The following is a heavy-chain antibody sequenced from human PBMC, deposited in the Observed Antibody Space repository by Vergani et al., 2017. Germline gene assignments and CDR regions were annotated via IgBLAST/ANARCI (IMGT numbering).Heavy chain of an antibody. CDR2: IIPILGIA. Sequence: QVQLVQSGAEVKKPGSSVKVSCKASGGPFSSYTISWVRQAPGQGLEWMGRIIPILGIANYAQKFQGRVTITAHKSTSTAYMELSSLRSADTAVYYCATAGIAAASTAPYRLYLCPPHPRPVYYYGMDVWGQGTTVTVSS. CDR3: ATAGIAAASTAPYRLYLCPPHPRPVYYYGMDV. CDR1: GGPFSSYT. D-gene: IGHD6-13*01. J-gene: IGHJ6*02. V-gene: IGHV1-69*02.